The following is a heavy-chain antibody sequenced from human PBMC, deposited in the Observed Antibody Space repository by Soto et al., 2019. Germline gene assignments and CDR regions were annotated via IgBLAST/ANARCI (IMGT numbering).Heavy chain of an antibody. J-gene: IGHJ4*02. CDR1: GFTVSSNY. CDR3: ARDSIGYCSGGSCPHFDY. D-gene: IGHD2-15*01. Sequence: GGSLRLSCAASGFTVSSNYMSWVRQAPGKGLEWVSVIYSGGSTYYADSVKGRFTISRDNSKNTLYLQMNSLRAEDTAVYYCARDSIGYCSGGSCPHFDYWGQGTLVTVSS. CDR2: IYSGGST. V-gene: IGHV3-66*01.